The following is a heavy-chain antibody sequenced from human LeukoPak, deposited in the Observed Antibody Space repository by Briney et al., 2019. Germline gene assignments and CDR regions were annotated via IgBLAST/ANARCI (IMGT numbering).Heavy chain of an antibody. D-gene: IGHD3-22*01. Sequence: ASVKVSCKVSGYTLTELSMHWVRQAPGKGLEWMGGFDPEDGETIYAQKFQGRVTMTEDTSTDTAYMELSSLRSEDTAVYYCVLPGLGSSGYYSAVDFGYWGQGTLVTVSS. V-gene: IGHV1-24*01. J-gene: IGHJ4*02. CDR1: GYTLTELS. CDR3: VLPGLGSSGYYSAVDFGY. CDR2: FDPEDGET.